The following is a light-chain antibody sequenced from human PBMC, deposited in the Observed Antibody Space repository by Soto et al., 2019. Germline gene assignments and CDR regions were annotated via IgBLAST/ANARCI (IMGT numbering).Light chain of an antibody. CDR2: GAS. J-gene: IGKJ1*01. V-gene: IGKV3-20*01. CDR1: QSISSY. Sequence: EIVLTQSPATLSLSPGERATLSCRASQSISSYLAWYQQKPGQAPRLLIYGASSRATGIPDRFSGSGSGTDFTLTISRLEPEDFAVYYCQQYHNSPLTFGQGTKVDI. CDR3: QQYHNSPLT.